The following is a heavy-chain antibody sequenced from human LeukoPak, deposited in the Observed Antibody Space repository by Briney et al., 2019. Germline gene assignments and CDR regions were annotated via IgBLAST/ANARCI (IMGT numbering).Heavy chain of an antibody. Sequence: PGGSLRLSCTVSGFTFGAYRMSWVRQAPGEGLEWVGFIRKKAYGGTTEYAASVKGRFTISRDDSKSIAYLQMNSLKTEDTAVYYCARDDSPDDQWGQGTLVTVSS. CDR1: GFTFGAYR. V-gene: IGHV3-49*04. D-gene: IGHD3-22*01. CDR2: IRKKAYGGTT. CDR3: ARDDSPDDQ. J-gene: IGHJ4*02.